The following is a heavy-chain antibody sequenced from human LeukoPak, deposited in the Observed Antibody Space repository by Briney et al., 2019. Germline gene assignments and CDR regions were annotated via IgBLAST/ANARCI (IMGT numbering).Heavy chain of an antibody. Sequence: SETLSLTCIASGGSISSGGHYWGWIRQPPGKGLGWIGSIYYSGSTYYNPSLNSRVTIFIDMSKNQFSLKLSSVTATDTAVYYCARLVCGGGSCPAEFDYWGQGTLVTVSS. CDR2: IYYSGST. D-gene: IGHD2-15*01. J-gene: IGHJ4*02. CDR1: GGSISSGGHY. V-gene: IGHV4-39*01. CDR3: ARLVCGGGSCPAEFDY.